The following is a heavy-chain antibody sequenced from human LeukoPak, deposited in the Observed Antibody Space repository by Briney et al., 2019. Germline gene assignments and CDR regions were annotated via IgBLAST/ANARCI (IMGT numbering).Heavy chain of an antibody. CDR1: GGSFSGYY. Sequence: SETLSLTCTVCGGSFSGYYWRYIRQPPGKGLEWIGYIYYSGSTNYNPSLKSRVTISVDTSKNQFSLKLSSVTAADTAVYYCARRIAVAGLDAFDIWGQGTMVTVSS. CDR2: IYYSGST. V-gene: IGHV4-59*01. D-gene: IGHD6-19*01. J-gene: IGHJ3*02. CDR3: ARRIAVAGLDAFDI.